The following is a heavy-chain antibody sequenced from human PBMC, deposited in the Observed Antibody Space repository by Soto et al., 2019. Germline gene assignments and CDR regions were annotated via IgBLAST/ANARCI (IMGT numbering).Heavy chain of an antibody. V-gene: IGHV1-69*06. D-gene: IGHD5-12*01. CDR2: IIPIFGTA. Sequence: SVKVSCKASGGTFSSYAISWVRQAPGQGLEWMGGIIPIFGTANYAQKFQGRVTITADKSTSTAYMELSSLRSEDTAVYYCARREWLRSTLFDYWGQGTLVTVSS. CDR1: GGTFSSYA. CDR3: ARREWLRSTLFDY. J-gene: IGHJ4*02.